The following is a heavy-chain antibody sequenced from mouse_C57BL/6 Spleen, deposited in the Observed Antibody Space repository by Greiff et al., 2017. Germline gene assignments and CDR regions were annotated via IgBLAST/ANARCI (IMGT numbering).Heavy chain of an antibody. CDR1: GFTFSDYY. V-gene: IGHV5-16*01. Sequence: EVQRVESEGGLVQPGSSMKLSCTASGFTFSDYYMAWVRQVPEKGLEWVANINYDGSSTYYLDSLKSRFIISRDNAKNILYLQMSSLKSEDTATYYCARLYYGSSYGAMDYWGQGTSVTVSS. CDR2: INYDGSST. CDR3: ARLYYGSSYGAMDY. D-gene: IGHD1-1*01. J-gene: IGHJ4*01.